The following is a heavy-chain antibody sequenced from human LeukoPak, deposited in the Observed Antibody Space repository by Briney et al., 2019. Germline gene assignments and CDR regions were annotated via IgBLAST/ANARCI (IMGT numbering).Heavy chain of an antibody. CDR2: ITPNSGGT. CDR3: ARDLVHYYDSSGYYYFDY. CDR1: GYTFTGYY. J-gene: IGHJ4*02. Sequence: ASVKVSCKASGYTFTGYYMHWVRQAPGQGLEWMGWITPNSGGTNYAQKFQGRVTMTRDTSISTAYMELSRLRSDDTAVYYCARDLVHYYDSSGYYYFDYWGQGTLVTVSS. V-gene: IGHV1-2*02. D-gene: IGHD3-22*01.